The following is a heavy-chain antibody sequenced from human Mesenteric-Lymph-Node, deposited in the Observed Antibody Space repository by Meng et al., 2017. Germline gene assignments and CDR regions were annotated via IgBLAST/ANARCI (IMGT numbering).Heavy chain of an antibody. V-gene: IGHV3-23*01. CDR3: AFDF. CDR2: ISGSGVHK. Sequence: GGSLRLSCAASGFTFSDHAMSWVRLVPGEGLEWVSSISGSGVHKYYAASVKGRFTVSRDNSRNTLYLQMKSLRAEDTAMYYCAFDFWGQGTLVTVSS. CDR1: GFTFSDHA. J-gene: IGHJ4*02.